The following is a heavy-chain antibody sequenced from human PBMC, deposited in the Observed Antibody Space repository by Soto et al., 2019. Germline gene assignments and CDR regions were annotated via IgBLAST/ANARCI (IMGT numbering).Heavy chain of an antibody. J-gene: IGHJ4*02. D-gene: IGHD5-12*01. CDR1: GFTFSSYG. CDR3: AKDAGDGYNYSDY. V-gene: IGHV3-30*18. CDR2: ISYDGSNK. Sequence: LRLSCAASGFTFSSYGMHWVRQAPGKGLEWVAVISYDGSNKYYADSVKGRFTISRGNSKNTLYLQMNSLRAEDTAVYYCAKDAGDGYNYSDYWGQGTLVTVSS.